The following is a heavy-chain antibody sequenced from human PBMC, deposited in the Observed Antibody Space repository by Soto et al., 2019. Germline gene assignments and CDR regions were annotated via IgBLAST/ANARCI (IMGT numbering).Heavy chain of an antibody. D-gene: IGHD5-12*01. Sequence: GGSLRLSCAASGFTFSSRWMHWVRQAPGKGLVWVSRINSDGTTITYADSVKGRFTISRDNAKNTLYLQMNSLRAEDTAVYYCARDINRDSGNDAFYYWGQGTLLTVSS. CDR1: GFTFSSRW. CDR2: INSDGTTI. CDR3: ARDINRDSGNDAFYY. J-gene: IGHJ4*02. V-gene: IGHV3-74*01.